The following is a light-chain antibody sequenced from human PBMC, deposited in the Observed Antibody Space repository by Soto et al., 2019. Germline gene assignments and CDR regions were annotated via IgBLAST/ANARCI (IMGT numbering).Light chain of an antibody. J-gene: IGKJ1*01. CDR3: QQYGSSGT. Sequence: EIVMTQSPATLSVSPGERATLSCRASQSVGSNLAWYQQKPGQAPRLLIYGVSTRATGIPDRFSGSGSGTDFTLTISRLEPEDFAVYYCQQYGSSGTFGQGTKVDIK. CDR1: QSVGSN. V-gene: IGKV3-20*01. CDR2: GVS.